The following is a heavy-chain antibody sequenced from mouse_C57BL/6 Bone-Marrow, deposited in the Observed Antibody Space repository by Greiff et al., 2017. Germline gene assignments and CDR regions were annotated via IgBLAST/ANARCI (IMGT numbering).Heavy chain of an antibody. V-gene: IGHV5-9-1*02. CDR1: GFTFSSYA. CDR3: TRDYYGRGTYAMDY. D-gene: IGHD1-1*01. CDR2: ISSGGDYI. Sequence: EVQLVESGEGLVKPGGSLKLSCAASGFTFSSYAMSWVRQTPEKRLEWVAYISSGGDYIYYADTVKGRFTISRDNARNTLYLQMSSLKSEDTAMYYCTRDYYGRGTYAMDYWGQGTSVTVSS. J-gene: IGHJ4*01.